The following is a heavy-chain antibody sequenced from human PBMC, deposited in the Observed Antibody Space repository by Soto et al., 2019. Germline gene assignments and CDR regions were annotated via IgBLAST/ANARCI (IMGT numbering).Heavy chain of an antibody. CDR1: GASVTSGDYY. Sequence: QAQLQESGPGLVRPSQTLSLSCSVSGASVTSGDYYWNWIRQTPGTGLESIGYMHDRGTTSYNPSLKSRVTISRDTSKNQFSLKLTSVSAADTAVYFCARGGLYDLWSGLFDWGQGIRVTVSS. D-gene: IGHD3-3*01. J-gene: IGHJ4*02. V-gene: IGHV4-30-4*01. CDR2: MHDRGTT. CDR3: ARGGLYDLWSGLFD.